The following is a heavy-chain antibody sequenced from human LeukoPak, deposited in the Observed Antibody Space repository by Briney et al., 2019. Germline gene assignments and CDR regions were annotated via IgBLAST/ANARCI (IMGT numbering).Heavy chain of an antibody. D-gene: IGHD2-15*01. J-gene: IGHJ4*02. CDR3: ARFKSGGFYYFDS. CDR1: GARLTNPTYF. CDR2: IFASGTA. V-gene: IGHV4-61*01. Sequence: PSETLSLTCSVSGARLTNPTYFQWSWFRLPPGKGLEFIGKIFASGTAALTPPLKSRVTMSLDTSKNEFSLRLTSVTAEDSAVYYCARFKSGGFYYFDSWGQGTLVTVSS.